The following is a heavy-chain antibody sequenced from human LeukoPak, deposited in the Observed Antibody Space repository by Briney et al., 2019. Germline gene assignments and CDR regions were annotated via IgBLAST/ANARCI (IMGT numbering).Heavy chain of an antibody. CDR1: GFTFSSYD. J-gene: IGHJ4*02. CDR2: IRYDGSNK. CDR3: ASAANRPFDY. V-gene: IGHV3-30*02. Sequence: GGSLRLSCAASGFTFSSYDMHWVRQAPGKGLEWVAFIRYDGSNKYYADSVKGRFTISRDNSKNTLYLQMNSLRAEDTAVYYCASAANRPFDYWGPGTLVTASS. D-gene: IGHD2-15*01.